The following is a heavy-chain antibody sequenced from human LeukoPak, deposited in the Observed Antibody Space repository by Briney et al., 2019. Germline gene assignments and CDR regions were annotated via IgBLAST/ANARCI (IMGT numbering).Heavy chain of an antibody. CDR2: IYPGDSDT. V-gene: IGHV5-51*01. D-gene: IGHD6-6*01. J-gene: IGHJ6*02. CDR1: GYSFTSYW. CDR3: ARHPPPTYSSSSSYHFYGMDV. Sequence: GESLKISCKGSGYSFTSYWIGWVRQMPGKGLEWMGIIYPGDSDTRYSPSFQGQVTMSADKSISTAYLQWSSLKASDTAMYYCARHPPPTYSSSSSYHFYGMDVWGQGTTVTVSS.